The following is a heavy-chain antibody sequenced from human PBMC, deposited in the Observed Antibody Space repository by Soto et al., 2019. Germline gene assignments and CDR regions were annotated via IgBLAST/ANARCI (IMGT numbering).Heavy chain of an antibody. CDR1: GYTFTSYG. V-gene: IGHV1-18*01. Sequence: ASVKVSCKASGYTFTSYGISWVRQAPGQGLEWMGWISAYNGNTNYAQKLQGRVTMTTDTSTSTAYMELRSLRSDDTAVYYCASKPVASWGYIGFDPWGQGTLVTVSS. CDR3: ASKPVASWGYIGFDP. J-gene: IGHJ5*02. D-gene: IGHD7-27*01. CDR2: ISAYNGNT.